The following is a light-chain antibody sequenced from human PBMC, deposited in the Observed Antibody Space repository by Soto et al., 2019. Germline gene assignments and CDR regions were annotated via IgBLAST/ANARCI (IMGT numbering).Light chain of an antibody. CDR3: QQYETYPLT. Sequence: DLPMTQSPSTLSASVGDRVTITCRASQNINTWLAWYQQKPGKAPYLLIYKASNLQSGVPSRFSGSASGTEFTLTISSLQPDDIATYYCQQYETYPLTYGGGTKVEI. CDR2: KAS. CDR1: QNINTW. J-gene: IGKJ4*01. V-gene: IGKV1-5*03.